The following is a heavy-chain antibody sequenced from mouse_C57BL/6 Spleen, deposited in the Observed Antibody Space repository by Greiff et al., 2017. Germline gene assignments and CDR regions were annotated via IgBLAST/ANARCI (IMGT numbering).Heavy chain of an antibody. Sequence: VKLQESGAELVRPGASVKLSCKASGYTFTDYYINWVKQRPGQGLEWIARIYPGSGNTYYNEKFKGKATLTAEKSSSTAYMQLSSLTSEDSAVYFCARDLTAYFDYWGQGTTLTVSS. CDR2: IYPGSGNT. V-gene: IGHV1-76*01. D-gene: IGHD4-1*01. CDR1: GYTFTDYY. J-gene: IGHJ2*01. CDR3: ARDLTAYFDY.